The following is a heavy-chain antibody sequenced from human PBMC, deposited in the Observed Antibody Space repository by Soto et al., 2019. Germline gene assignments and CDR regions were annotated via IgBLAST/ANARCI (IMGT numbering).Heavy chain of an antibody. CDR2: IRSKANSYAT. CDR1: GFTFSGSA. J-gene: IGHJ3*02. V-gene: IGHV3-73*01. Sequence: GGSLRLSCAASGFTFSGSAMHWVRQASGKGLEWVGRIRSKANSYATAYAASVKGRFTISRDDSKNTAYLQMNSLKTEDTAVYYCTRPGIAEAGTAFDIWGQGTMVTVSS. D-gene: IGHD6-13*01. CDR3: TRPGIAEAGTAFDI.